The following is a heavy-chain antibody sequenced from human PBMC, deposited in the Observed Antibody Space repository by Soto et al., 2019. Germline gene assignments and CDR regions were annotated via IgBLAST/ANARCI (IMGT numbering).Heavy chain of an antibody. CDR3: AKDGRYSSSSEVDY. CDR2: ISGSGGST. D-gene: IGHD6-6*01. CDR1: GFTFSSYA. V-gene: IGHV3-23*01. J-gene: IGHJ4*02. Sequence: GGSLRLSCAASGFTFSSYAMSWVRQAPGKGLEWVSAISGSGGSTYYADSVKGRFTISRDNSKNTLYLQMNSLRAEDTAVYYCAKDGRYSSSSEVDYRGQRTPVTVSS.